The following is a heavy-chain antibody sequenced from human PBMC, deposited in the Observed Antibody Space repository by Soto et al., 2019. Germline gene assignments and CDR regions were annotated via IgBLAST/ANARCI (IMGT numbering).Heavy chain of an antibody. CDR3: ARTGNDFDY. Sequence: SETLSLTCTVSGGSISSSSYYWGWIRQPPGKGLEWIGSIYYSGSTYYNPSLKSRVTISVDTSKNQFSLKLSSVTAADTAVYYCARTGNDFDYWGQGTLVTVSS. D-gene: IGHD1-1*01. J-gene: IGHJ4*02. V-gene: IGHV4-39*01. CDR2: IYYSGST. CDR1: GGSISSSSYY.